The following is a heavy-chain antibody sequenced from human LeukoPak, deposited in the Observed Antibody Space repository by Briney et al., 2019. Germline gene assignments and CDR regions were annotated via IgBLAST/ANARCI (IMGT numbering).Heavy chain of an antibody. CDR3: ARDGSGSYSQRGYFDY. V-gene: IGHV3-7*01. J-gene: IGHJ4*02. CDR2: VKQDGSEK. Sequence: GGSLRLSCEASEFTFSNYWMSWVRQAPGKGLEWVANVKQDGSEKYYVDSVKGRFTISRDNAKNSLYLQMNSLRAEDTAVYYCARDGSGSYSQRGYFDYWGQGTLVTVSS. D-gene: IGHD1-26*01. CDR1: EFTFSNYW.